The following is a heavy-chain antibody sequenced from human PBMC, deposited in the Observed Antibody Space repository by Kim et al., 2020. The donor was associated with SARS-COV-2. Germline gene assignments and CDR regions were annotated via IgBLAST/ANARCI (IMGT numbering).Heavy chain of an antibody. D-gene: IGHD3-16*01. Sequence: YTNYTDSVKGRFTISKDNAKNSMYLQMNSLRAEDTAVYYCARDNLGWFDPWGQGTLVTVSS. V-gene: IGHV3-11*05. CDR2: YT. J-gene: IGHJ5*02. CDR3: ARDNLGWFDP.